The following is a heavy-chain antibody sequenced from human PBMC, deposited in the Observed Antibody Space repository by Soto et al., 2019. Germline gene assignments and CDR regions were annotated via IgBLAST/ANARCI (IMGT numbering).Heavy chain of an antibody. CDR3: ARVQSSIAARPSYYYYYGMDV. V-gene: IGHV1-69*01. CDR1: GGTFSSYA. D-gene: IGHD6-6*01. J-gene: IGHJ6*02. CDR2: IIPIFGTA. Sequence: QVQLVQSGAEVKKPGSSVKVSCKASGGTFSSYAISWVRQAPGQGLEWMGGIIPIFGTANYAQKFQGRVTINADEYTSTDYKEMSSLRSENTAVYYCARVQSSIAARPSYYYYYGMDVWGQGTTVTVSS.